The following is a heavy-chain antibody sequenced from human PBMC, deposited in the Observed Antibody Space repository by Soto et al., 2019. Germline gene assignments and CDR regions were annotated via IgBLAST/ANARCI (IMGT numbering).Heavy chain of an antibody. D-gene: IGHD1-1*01. CDR1: GGSISRNSYY. CDR2: IYYSGST. J-gene: IGHJ4*02. Sequence: QMQLQESGPGLVKPSETLSLTCTVSGGSISRNSYYWGWIRQPPGKGLEWIGSIYYSGSTYYNPSMKSRVTISVDTSKNQSSLTLSSVTAADTAVYYCARHDGNGVHYWGQGPLVTVSS. CDR3: ARHDGNGVHY. V-gene: IGHV4-39*01.